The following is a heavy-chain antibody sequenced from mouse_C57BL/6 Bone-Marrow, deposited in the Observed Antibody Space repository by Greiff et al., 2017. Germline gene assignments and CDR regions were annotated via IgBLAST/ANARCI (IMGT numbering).Heavy chain of an antibody. CDR2: ISSGGSYT. CDR1: GFTFSSYG. D-gene: IGHD1-1*01. CDR3: ARLGTTVGLDV. Sequence: EVQLKESGGDLVKPGGSLKLSCAASGFTFSSYGMSWVRQTPDKRLEWVATISSGGSYTYYPESVKGRFTISRDNAKNTLYLQMSSLKSEDTAMYYCARLGTTVGLDVWGTGTTVTVSS. V-gene: IGHV5-6*01. J-gene: IGHJ1*03.